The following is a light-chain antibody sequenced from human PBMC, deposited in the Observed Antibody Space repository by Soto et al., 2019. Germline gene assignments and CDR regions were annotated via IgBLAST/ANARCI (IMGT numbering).Light chain of an antibody. CDR2: DAS. V-gene: IGKV1D-16*01. CDR3: QQYNSSPWT. J-gene: IGKJ1*01. CDR1: QGVGVW. Sequence: DLQMTQSPSSVSASVGDRVTITCRASQGVGVWLGWYQQKPGKAPKVLIYDASSLQSGVPARFSGSGSATEFTLTISSLQPDDFATYYCQQYNSSPWTFGQGTKVEIK.